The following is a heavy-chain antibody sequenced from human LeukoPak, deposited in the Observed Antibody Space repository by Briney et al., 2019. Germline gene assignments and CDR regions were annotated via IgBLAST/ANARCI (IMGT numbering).Heavy chain of an antibody. V-gene: IGHV4-59*05. CDR3: ACTYDYVWGSYRNQFDY. J-gene: IGHJ4*02. CDR1: GGSISSYY. Sequence: SETLSLTCTVSGGSISSYYWSWIRQPPGKGLEWIGSIYYSGSTYYNPSLKSRVTISVDTSKNQFSLKLSSVTAADTAVYYCACTYDYVWGSYRNQFDYWGQGTLVTVSS. D-gene: IGHD3-16*02. CDR2: IYYSGST.